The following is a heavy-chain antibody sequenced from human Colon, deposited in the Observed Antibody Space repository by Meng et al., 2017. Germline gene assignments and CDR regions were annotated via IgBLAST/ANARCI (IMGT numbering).Heavy chain of an antibody. V-gene: IGHV3-23*01. CDR1: GFPFSSYA. CDR2: ISGRGGDT. D-gene: IGHD1-26*01. CDR3: VRDRIRGSGGYCDY. J-gene: IGHJ4*02. Sequence: ESLKISCAASGFPFSSYAVSWVRQAPGRGLEWVSSISGRGGDTYYVDSVKGRFTISRDNSNNTPYLQMNSLRPEDTAVYYCVRDRIRGSGGYCDYWGQGTLVTVSS.